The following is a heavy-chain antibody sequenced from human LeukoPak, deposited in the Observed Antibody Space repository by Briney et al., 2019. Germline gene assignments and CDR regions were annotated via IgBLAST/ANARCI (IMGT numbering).Heavy chain of an antibody. CDR1: GFTFSSYA. V-gene: IGHV3-30*04. Sequence: GRSLRLSCAASGFTFSSYAMHWVRQAPGKGLEWVAVISYDGSNKYYADSVKGRFTISRDNFKNTLYLQMNSLRAEDTAVYYCAKEGLVRGVVNAFDIWGQGTMVTVSP. CDR3: AKEGLVRGVVNAFDI. CDR2: ISYDGSNK. J-gene: IGHJ3*02. D-gene: IGHD3-10*01.